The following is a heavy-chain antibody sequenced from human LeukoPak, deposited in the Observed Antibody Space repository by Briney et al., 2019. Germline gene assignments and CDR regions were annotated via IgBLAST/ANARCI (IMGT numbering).Heavy chain of an antibody. CDR1: GFTFSSYA. Sequence: PGGSLRLSCAASGFTFSSYAMSWVRQAPGKGLEWVSAISGSGGSTYYADSVKGRFTISRDNSKNTLYLQMNSLRAEDTAVYYCATLYSSSWLPLGVYYYYGMDVWGQGTTVTVSS. V-gene: IGHV3-23*01. CDR3: ATLYSSSWLPLGVYYYYGMDV. D-gene: IGHD6-13*01. J-gene: IGHJ6*02. CDR2: ISGSGGST.